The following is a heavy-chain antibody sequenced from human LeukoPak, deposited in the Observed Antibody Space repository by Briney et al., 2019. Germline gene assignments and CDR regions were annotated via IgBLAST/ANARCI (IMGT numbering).Heavy chain of an antibody. CDR3: ARQRIAVTFDY. Sequence: KPSETLSLTCTVSGGSISSYYWSWIQQPPGKGLEWIGYIYYSGSTSYSPSLTSRVTISVDTSKNQFSLRLTSVTAADTAVYYCARQRIAVTFDYWGQGTLVTVSP. CDR1: GGSISSYY. CDR2: IYYSGST. J-gene: IGHJ4*02. D-gene: IGHD6-19*01. V-gene: IGHV4-59*08.